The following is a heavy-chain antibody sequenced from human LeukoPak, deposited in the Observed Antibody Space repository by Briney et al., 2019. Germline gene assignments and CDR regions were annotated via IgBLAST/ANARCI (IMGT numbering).Heavy chain of an antibody. V-gene: IGHV4-59*01. CDR3: AFEAVAGIDIRF. D-gene: IGHD6-19*01. J-gene: IGHJ4*02. CDR2: IYYSGST. Sequence: SETLSLTCTVSGGSISTYYWSWIRQPPGKGLEWIGYIYYSGSTNYNPSLKSRVTISVDTSKTQFSLKLSSVTAADTAVYYCAFEAVAGIDIRFWGQGTLVTVSS. CDR1: GGSISTYY.